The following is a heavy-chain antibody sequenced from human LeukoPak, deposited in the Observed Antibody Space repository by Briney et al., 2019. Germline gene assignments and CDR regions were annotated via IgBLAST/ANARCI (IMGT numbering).Heavy chain of an antibody. Sequence: GGSLRLSCAASGFTFSSYGMHWVRQAPGKGLEWVAVIWYDGSDKYYADSVKGRFTISRDNSKNTLYLQMNSLRAEDTAVYYCARENPTWVIGGFHYWRQGTLVTVSS. CDR1: GFTFSSYG. V-gene: IGHV3-33*01. CDR3: ARENPTWVIGGFHY. J-gene: IGHJ4*02. D-gene: IGHD2-21*01. CDR2: IWYDGSDK.